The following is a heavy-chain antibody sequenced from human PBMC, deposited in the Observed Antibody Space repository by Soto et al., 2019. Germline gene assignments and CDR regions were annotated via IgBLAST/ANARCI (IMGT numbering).Heavy chain of an antibody. CDR1: GFTFSSYG. J-gene: IGHJ3*02. Sequence: QVQLVESGGGVVQPGRSLRLSCVTSGFTFSSYGLHWVRQAPGKGLEWLAVIWYDGSQKYYADSVKGRFTISRDNSRSTLDLQMDSLKGEDTAVYYCAILAGKNGFDIWGQGTMVTVSS. V-gene: IGHV3-33*01. D-gene: IGHD6-19*01. CDR2: IWYDGSQK. CDR3: AILAGKNGFDI.